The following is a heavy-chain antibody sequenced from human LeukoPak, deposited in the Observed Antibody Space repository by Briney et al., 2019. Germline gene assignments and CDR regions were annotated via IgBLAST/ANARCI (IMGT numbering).Heavy chain of an antibody. D-gene: IGHD3-10*01. V-gene: IGHV3-74*01. Sequence: GGSLRLSCAASGFTFSSYWMHWARQAPGKGLVWVSRINTDGSTTSYADSVKGRFTISRDNAKNTLYLHMDSLRAEDTAVYFCTRGEVDYWGQGTLVTVSS. CDR1: GFTFSSYW. CDR2: INTDGSTT. J-gene: IGHJ4*02. CDR3: TRGEVDY.